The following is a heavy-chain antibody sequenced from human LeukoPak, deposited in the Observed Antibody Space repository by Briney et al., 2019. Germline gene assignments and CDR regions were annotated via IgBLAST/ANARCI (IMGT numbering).Heavy chain of an antibody. J-gene: IGHJ4*02. D-gene: IGHD6-6*01. V-gene: IGHV1-2*02. CDR2: INPNSGGT. CDR3: ARSSLPRRAHFDY. CDR1: GYTFTGYY. Sequence: ASVKVSCKASGYTFTGYYMHWVRQAPGQGLEWMGWINPNSGGTNYAQKFQGRVTMTRDTSISTAYMELSRLRSDDTAVYYCARSSLPRRAHFDYWGQGTLVTVSS.